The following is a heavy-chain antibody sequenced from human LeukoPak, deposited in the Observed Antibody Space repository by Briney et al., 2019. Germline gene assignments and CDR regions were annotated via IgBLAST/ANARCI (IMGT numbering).Heavy chain of an antibody. Sequence: ASVKVSCKSSGYTFTSYSMHWVRQAPGQGLEWMGIINPTDGSASYAQKFQGRVTMTRDMSTSTIYMELRSLRSDDRAVYFCARGHGSGSTNWFDPWGQGTLVTVSS. D-gene: IGHD3-10*01. CDR1: GYTFTSYS. V-gene: IGHV1-46*01. CDR2: INPTDGSA. CDR3: ARGHGSGSTNWFDP. J-gene: IGHJ5*02.